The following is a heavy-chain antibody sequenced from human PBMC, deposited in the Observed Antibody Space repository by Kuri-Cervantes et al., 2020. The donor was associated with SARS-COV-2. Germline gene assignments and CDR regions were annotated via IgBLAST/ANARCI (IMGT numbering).Heavy chain of an antibody. CDR1: GFTFSSSS. V-gene: IGHV3-48*01. CDR2: ISSGSNSI. D-gene: IGHD2-2*01. CDR3: ARERGVIPAGLGWFDP. J-gene: IGHJ5*02. Sequence: GESRKSSWAASGFTFSSSSINWVRQAPGKGLEWVSYISSGSNSIYYADSVKGRFTISRDNSKNSLYLQMNSLRVEDTAVYYCARERGVIPAGLGWFDPWGQGTLVTVSS.